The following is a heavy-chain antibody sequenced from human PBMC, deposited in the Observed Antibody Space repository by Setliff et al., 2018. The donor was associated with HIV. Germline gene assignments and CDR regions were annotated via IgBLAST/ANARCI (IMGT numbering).Heavy chain of an antibody. Sequence: PGGSLRLSCAASGFTFSSYGMHWVRQAPGKGLEWVAFIRYDGRNEFYADSVKGRFTISRDNSKNTLYLQMNSLRAEDTAMYYCAKTQTVITVYGPFDSWGQGTPVTVSS. CDR1: GFTFSSYG. J-gene: IGHJ4*02. D-gene: IGHD4-4*01. CDR2: IRYDGRNE. CDR3: AKTQTVITVYGPFDS. V-gene: IGHV3-30*02.